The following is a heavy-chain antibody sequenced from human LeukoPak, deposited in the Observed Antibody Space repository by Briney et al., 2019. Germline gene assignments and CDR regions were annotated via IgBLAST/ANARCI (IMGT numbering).Heavy chain of an antibody. CDR3: TRDRVKAARDYYYYYGMDV. CDR2: IRSNPYGGTT. Sequence: PGRSLRLSCTASGFTFGDYAMSWVRQAPGKGLEWVSFIRSNPYGGTTDYAAPVKGRFTMSRDDSKRVAYLQMNSLKTEDTAVYYCTRDRVKAARDYYYYYGMDVWGQGTTVTVSS. V-gene: IGHV3-49*04. CDR1: GFTFGDYA. J-gene: IGHJ6*02. D-gene: IGHD6-6*01.